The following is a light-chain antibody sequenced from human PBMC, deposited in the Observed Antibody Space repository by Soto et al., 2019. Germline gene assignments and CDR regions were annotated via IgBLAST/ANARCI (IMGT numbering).Light chain of an antibody. Sequence: PGERVTLSCRASQSVSSSYLTWYQQKPGQAPRLLIYGASTRATSIPARFSGSGSGTDFTLTISSLQPEDFAVYYCQQYDHPPYTFGQGTKLEIK. CDR2: GAS. CDR3: QQYDHPPYT. CDR1: QSVSSSY. V-gene: IGKV3D-7*01. J-gene: IGKJ2*01.